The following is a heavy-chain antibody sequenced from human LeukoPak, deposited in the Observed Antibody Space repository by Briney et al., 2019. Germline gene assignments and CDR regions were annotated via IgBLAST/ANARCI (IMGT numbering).Heavy chain of an antibody. CDR2: IYYSGST. CDR1: GGSISSSSYY. D-gene: IGHD3-3*01. CDR3: ARQIVRLVIIDYFDY. V-gene: IGHV4-39*01. J-gene: IGHJ4*02. Sequence: PSETLSLTCTVSGGSISSSSYYWGWIRQPPGKGLEWIGSIYYSGSTYYNPSLKSRVTISVDTSKNQFSLKLSSVTAADTAVYYCARQIVRLVIIDYFDYWGQGTLVTVSS.